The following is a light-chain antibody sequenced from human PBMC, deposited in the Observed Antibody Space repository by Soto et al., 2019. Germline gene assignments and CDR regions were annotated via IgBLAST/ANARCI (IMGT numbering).Light chain of an antibody. V-gene: IGKV3-15*01. Sequence: EIVMTQSPATLSVSPGERDTLSCRASQSVSNRLAWYQQRPGQAPRLLIYRASARATGIPARFSGSGSGTEFTLTISSLQSEDFAIYYCQQSSDWPRTFGQGTKVELK. CDR3: QQSSDWPRT. J-gene: IGKJ1*01. CDR2: RAS. CDR1: QSVSNR.